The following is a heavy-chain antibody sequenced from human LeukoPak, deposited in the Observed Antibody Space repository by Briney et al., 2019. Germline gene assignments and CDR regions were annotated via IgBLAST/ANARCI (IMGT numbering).Heavy chain of an antibody. CDR1: GFSFKGYW. V-gene: IGHV3-7*01. CDR3: ARGGSASFDY. J-gene: IGHJ4*02. D-gene: IGHD3-16*01. CDR2: IELDGHDK. Sequence: PGGSLRLSCAASGFSFKGYWMSWVRQAPGKGLQWVAHIELDGHDKYYVASVKGRFTISRDNAKNSLYLQMDSLRAEDTAVYYCARGGSASFDYWGQGTQVTVSS.